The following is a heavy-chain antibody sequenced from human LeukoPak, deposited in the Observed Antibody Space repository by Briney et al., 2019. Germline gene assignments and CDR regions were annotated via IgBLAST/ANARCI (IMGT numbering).Heavy chain of an antibody. V-gene: IGHV3-23*01. D-gene: IGHD5-18*01. CDR3: AKGAASRGYTYVAN. J-gene: IGHJ4*02. CDR2: VSGSGGST. CDR1: GFAFDEHG. Sequence: GGSLRLSCTASGFAFDEHGMSWVRQVPGKGLEWVSTVSGSGGSTYYADSVKGRFTISRDNSNNTLYLEMNSLRAEDTAVYYCAKGAASRGYTYVANWGQGTLVPVSS.